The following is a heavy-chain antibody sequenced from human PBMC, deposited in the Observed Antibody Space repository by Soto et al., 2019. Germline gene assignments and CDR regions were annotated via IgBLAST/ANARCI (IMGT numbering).Heavy chain of an antibody. CDR2: IRGSVCST. CDR1: GSTSSIYA. CDR3: AKRAAAKGYCSSPSCRAGYWYFDL. D-gene: IGHD2-2*01. Sequence: PGGCLRLSFVASGSTSSIYAMSWVRHAAGKVLEWVAAIRGSVCSTYYADSVKGPFTISRGNSKNTMYLQMNSLRAEDTAVYFCAKRAAAKGYCSSPSCRAGYWYFDLWGRGTLVTVSS. V-gene: IGHV3-23*01. J-gene: IGHJ2*01.